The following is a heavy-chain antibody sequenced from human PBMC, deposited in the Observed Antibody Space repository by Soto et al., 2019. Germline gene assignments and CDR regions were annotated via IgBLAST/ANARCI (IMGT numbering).Heavy chain of an antibody. CDR1: GFTFSSYG. V-gene: IGHV3-33*01. CDR3: ARDRDRQTVWLDFGP. J-gene: IGHJ5*02. CDR2: IWYDGSNK. Sequence: GGSLRLSCAASGFTFSSYGMHWVRQAPGKGLEWVAVIWYDGSNKYYADSVKGRFTISRDNSKNTLYLQMNSLRAEDTAVYYCARDRDRQTVWLDFGPWGQGTLVTVSS. D-gene: IGHD5-12*01.